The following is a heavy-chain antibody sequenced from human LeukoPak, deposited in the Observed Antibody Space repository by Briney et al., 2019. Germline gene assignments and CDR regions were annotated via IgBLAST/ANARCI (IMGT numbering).Heavy chain of an antibody. D-gene: IGHD2-2*01. J-gene: IGHJ3*02. CDR2: IYPGDSDT. CDR3: ARVGYCSSTSCYRVNDFDI. CDR1: GYSFTSYW. Sequence: GESLKISCKGSGYSFTSYWIGWVRQMPGKGLEWMGIIYPGDSDTRYSPSFQGQVTISADKSISTAYLQWSSLKASDTAMYYCARVGYCSSTSCYRVNDFDIWGQGTMVTVSS. V-gene: IGHV5-51*01.